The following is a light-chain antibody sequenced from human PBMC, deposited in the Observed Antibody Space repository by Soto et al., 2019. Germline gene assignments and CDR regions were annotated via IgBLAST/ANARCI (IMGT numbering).Light chain of an antibody. J-gene: IGLJ1*01. V-gene: IGLV2-18*02. Sequence: QSVLTQPPSVSGSPGQSVTISCTGTSSDVGSYNRVSWYQQPPGTAPKLMIYEVNNRPSGVPDRFSGSKSGNTASLTISGLQAEDVADYYCSSYTSTSTYVFGTGTKGTVL. CDR2: EVN. CDR3: SSYTSTSTYV. CDR1: SSDVGSYNR.